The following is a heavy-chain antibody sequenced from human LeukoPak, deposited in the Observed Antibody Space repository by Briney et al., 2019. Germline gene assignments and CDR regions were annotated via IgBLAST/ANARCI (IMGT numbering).Heavy chain of an antibody. CDR1: GFTVSSNY. J-gene: IGHJ4*02. CDR3: ARDSSGYYLY. Sequence: GGSLRLSCAASGFTVSSNYMSWVRQAPGKGLDWVSVIYSGGSTYYADSVKGRFTISRDNSKNTLYLQINSLRAEDTAVYYCARDSSGYYLYWGQGTLVTVSS. CDR2: IYSGGST. D-gene: IGHD3-22*01. V-gene: IGHV3-53*01.